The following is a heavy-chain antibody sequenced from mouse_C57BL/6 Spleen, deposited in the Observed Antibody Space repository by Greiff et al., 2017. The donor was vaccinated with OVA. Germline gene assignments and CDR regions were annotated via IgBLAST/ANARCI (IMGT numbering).Heavy chain of an antibody. CDR1: GYSITSGYY. J-gene: IGHJ2*01. D-gene: IGHD2-14*01. CDR2: LSYDGSN. V-gene: IGHV3-6*01. CDR3: SRGGNYFGD. Sequence: ESGPGLVKPSQSLSLTCSVTGYSITSGYYWNWIRQFPGNKLEWMGYLSYDGSNNYNPSLKNRISITRYTSKNQFFLKLNSVTTEDTATYYCSRGGNYFGDWGQGTTLTVST.